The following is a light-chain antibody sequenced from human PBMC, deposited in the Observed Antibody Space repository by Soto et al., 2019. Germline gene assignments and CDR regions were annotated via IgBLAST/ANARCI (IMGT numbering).Light chain of an antibody. CDR2: YAS. J-gene: IGKJ5*01. CDR3: QQYNDWPPIT. Sequence: EIMMTQSPVTLSVSPGERATLSCWASQNIGNNLAWYQQKPGQTPRLLIYYASTRATGIPARFSGSGSGTEFTLTISSLQSEDVALYYCQQYNDWPPITFGQGTRLEIK. V-gene: IGKV3-15*01. CDR1: QNIGNN.